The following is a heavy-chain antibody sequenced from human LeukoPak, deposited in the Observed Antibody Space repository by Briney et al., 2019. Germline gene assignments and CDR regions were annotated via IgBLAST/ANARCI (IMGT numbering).Heavy chain of an antibody. CDR1: GGSFSGYY. J-gene: IGHJ4*02. D-gene: IGHD6-19*01. CDR3: ASLTSGSSGWRTSRDY. V-gene: IGHV4-34*01. Sequence: SETLSLTCAVYGGSFSGYYWSWTRQPPGKGLEWIGEINHSGSTNYNPSLKSRVTISVDTSKNQFSLKLSSVTAADTAVYYCASLTSGSSGWRTSRDYWGQGTLVTVSS. CDR2: INHSGST.